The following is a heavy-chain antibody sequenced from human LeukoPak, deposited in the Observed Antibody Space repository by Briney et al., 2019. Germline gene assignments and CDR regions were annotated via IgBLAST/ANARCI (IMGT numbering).Heavy chain of an antibody. CDR1: GITLSNYG. Sequence: GGSLRLSCAASGITLSNYGMHWVRQAPGRGLEWVALIRYDGVNKDYAASVKGRFTISRDNSKNTLYLQMNSLRAEDTAVYYCGGLPGLFDYWGQGTLVTVSS. CDR3: GGLPGLFDY. J-gene: IGHJ4*02. V-gene: IGHV3-30*02. CDR2: IRYDGVNK.